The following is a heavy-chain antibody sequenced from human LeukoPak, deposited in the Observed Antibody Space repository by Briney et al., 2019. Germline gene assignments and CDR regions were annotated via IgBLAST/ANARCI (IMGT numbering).Heavy chain of an antibody. Sequence: SETLSLTCTVSGGSISSYYWSWIRQPPGKGLEWIGYIYYSGSTNYNPSLKSRVTISVDTSKNQFSLKLSSVTAADTAVYYCARAVNDYGDYFFGYWGQGTLVTVSS. CDR2: IYYSGST. V-gene: IGHV4-59*01. D-gene: IGHD4-17*01. CDR3: ARAVNDYGDYFFGY. CDR1: GGSISSYY. J-gene: IGHJ4*02.